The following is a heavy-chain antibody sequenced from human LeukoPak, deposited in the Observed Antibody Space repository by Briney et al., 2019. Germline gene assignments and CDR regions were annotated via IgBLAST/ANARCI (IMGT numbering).Heavy chain of an antibody. V-gene: IGHV3-48*01. CDR1: GFTFSTYS. CDR2: ISSSSNTI. J-gene: IGHJ4*02. CDR3: ARAPQAHRSGFPYYFDY. D-gene: IGHD6-25*01. Sequence: PGGSLRLSCAASGFTFSTYSMNWVRQAPGKGLEWVSYISSSSNTIYYADSVKGRFTISRDNSKNTLYLQMNSLRAEDTAVYYCARAPQAHRSGFPYYFDYWGQGTLVTVSS.